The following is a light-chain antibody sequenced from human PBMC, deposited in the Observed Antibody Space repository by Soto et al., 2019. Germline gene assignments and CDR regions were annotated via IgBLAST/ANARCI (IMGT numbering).Light chain of an antibody. CDR1: SSNIGSNA. V-gene: IGLV1-44*01. J-gene: IGLJ2*01. CDR2: SNN. CDR3: ATWDNGLNAVV. Sequence: QPVLTQPPSTSGAPGQMVTISCSGSSSNIGSNAVNWYQHLPGAAPKLLMYSNNQRPSGVPDRVSGSKSGTSASLAISGLQSEDEADYYCATWDNGLNAVVFGGGTKLTVL.